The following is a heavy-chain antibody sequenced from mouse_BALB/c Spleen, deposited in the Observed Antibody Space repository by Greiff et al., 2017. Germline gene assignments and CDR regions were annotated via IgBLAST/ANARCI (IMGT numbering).Heavy chain of an antibody. CDR2: ISSGSSTI. V-gene: IGHV5-17*02. J-gene: IGHJ4*01. CDR1: GFTFSSFG. Sequence: EVKVVESGGGLVQPGGSLKLSCAASGFTFSSFGMHWVRQAPEKGLEWVAYISSGSSTIYYADTVKGRFTISRDNPKNTLFLQMTSLRSEDTAMYYCARSPYPYYAAMDYWGQGTSVTVSS. CDR3: ARSPYPYYAAMDY. D-gene: IGHD1-1*01.